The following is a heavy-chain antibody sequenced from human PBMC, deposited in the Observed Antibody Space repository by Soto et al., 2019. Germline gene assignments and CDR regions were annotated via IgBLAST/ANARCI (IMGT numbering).Heavy chain of an antibody. Sequence: GASVKVSCKASGYTFTGYYMHWVRQAPGQGLEWMGWINPNSGGTNYAQKFQGRVTMTRDTSISTAYMELSRLGSDDTAVYYCARLVVVAATPNYFDYWGQGTLVTVSS. V-gene: IGHV1-2*02. CDR2: INPNSGGT. CDR3: ARLVVVAATPNYFDY. CDR1: GYTFTGYY. D-gene: IGHD2-15*01. J-gene: IGHJ4*02.